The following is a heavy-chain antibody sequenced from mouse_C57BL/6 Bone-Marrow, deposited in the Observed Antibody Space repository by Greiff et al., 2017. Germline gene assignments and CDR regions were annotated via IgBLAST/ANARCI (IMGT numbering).Heavy chain of an antibody. CDR3: ARKGTGTDY. CDR2: ISSGGSYT. D-gene: IGHD4-1*01. Sequence: EVMVVESGGDLVKPGGSLKLSCAASGFTFSSYGMSWVRQTPDKRLEWVANISSGGSYTYYPDTVKGRFTISRDNAKNTLYLQMSSLKSEDTAMYYCARKGTGTDYWGQGTTLTVSS. CDR1: GFTFSSYG. V-gene: IGHV5-6*01. J-gene: IGHJ2*01.